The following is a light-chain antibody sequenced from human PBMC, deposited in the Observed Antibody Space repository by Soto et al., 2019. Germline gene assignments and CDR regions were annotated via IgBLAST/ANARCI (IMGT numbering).Light chain of an antibody. V-gene: IGKV3-20*01. CDR1: QSIRSER. CDR3: QEYDGAPIT. CDR2: DAS. Sequence: EIVLTQSPDTLSLSPGERATLSCRASQSIRSERLAWYQQKPGQAPRLVIFDASNRASGMPERFSGSGSGTDFTLTIARLEPEDFAVYYCQEYDGAPITFCLGTRLEIK. J-gene: IGKJ5*01.